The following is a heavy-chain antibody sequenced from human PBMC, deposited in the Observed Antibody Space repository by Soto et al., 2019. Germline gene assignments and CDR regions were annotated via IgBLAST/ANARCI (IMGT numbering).Heavy chain of an antibody. V-gene: IGHV3-33*01. D-gene: IGHD2-2*01. CDR2: IWYDGSNK. Sequence: GGSLRLSCAASGFTFSSYGMHWVRQAPGKGLEWVAVIWYDGSNKYYADSVKGRFTISRDNSKSTLYLQMNSLRAEDTAVYYCARDSDDDRQLLYYFDYWGQGTLVTVSS. J-gene: IGHJ4*02. CDR1: GFTFSSYG. CDR3: ARDSDDDRQLLYYFDY.